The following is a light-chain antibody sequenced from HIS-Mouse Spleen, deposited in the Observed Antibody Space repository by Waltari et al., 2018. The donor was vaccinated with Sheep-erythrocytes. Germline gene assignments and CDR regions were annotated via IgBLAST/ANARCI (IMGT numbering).Light chain of an antibody. V-gene: IGLV2-11*01. CDR1: SRYVGGYNY. CDR3: CSYAGSYNHV. CDR2: DVS. J-gene: IGLJ1*01. Sequence: QSALTQPRSVSGSPGQSVTISCTGTSRYVGGYNYVDWYQQHPGKAPKLRIYDVSKWPSGVPDRFSGSKSGNTASLTISGLQAEDEADYYCCSYAGSYNHVFATGTKVTVL.